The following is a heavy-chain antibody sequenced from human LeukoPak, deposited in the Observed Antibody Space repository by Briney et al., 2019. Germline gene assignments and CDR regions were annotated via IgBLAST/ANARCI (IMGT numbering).Heavy chain of an antibody. V-gene: IGHV4-30-2*01. CDR1: GGSISSGGYS. J-gene: IGHJ4*02. D-gene: IGHD5-12*01. CDR2: IYHSGST. CDR3: ARVSGYSGYDLNPFDY. Sequence: SETLSLTCAVSGGSISSGGYSWSWIRQPPGKGLEWIGYIYHSGSTYYNPSLKSRVTISVDRSKNQFSLKLSSVTAADTAVYYCARVSGYSGYDLNPFDYWGQGTLVTVSS.